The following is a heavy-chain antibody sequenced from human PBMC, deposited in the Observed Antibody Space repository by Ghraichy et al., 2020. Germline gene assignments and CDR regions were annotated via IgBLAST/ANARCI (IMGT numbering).Heavy chain of an antibody. D-gene: IGHD3-22*01. CDR2: TSGSGGTT. V-gene: IGHV3-23*01. J-gene: IGHJ6*02. CDR3: AKGRGYTDSSGYRALDV. Sequence: GESLNISCAASGFLFSSYAMSWVRQAPGKGLEWVSFTSGSGGTTFYTDSVRGRFTISRDNSKNIVYLQINSLRAEDTAVYFCAKGRGYTDSSGYRALDVWGQGTTVTVFS. CDR1: GFLFSSYA.